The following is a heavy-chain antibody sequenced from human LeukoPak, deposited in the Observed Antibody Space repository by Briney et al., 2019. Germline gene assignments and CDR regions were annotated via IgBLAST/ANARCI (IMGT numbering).Heavy chain of an antibody. J-gene: IGHJ4*02. V-gene: IGHV3-20*04. CDR3: ARVYYDSSGYGGFDY. CDR2: INWNGGST. Sequence: GGSLRLSCAASGFTFDDYGMSWVRQAPGKGLEWVSGINWNGGSTGYADSVKGRFTISGDNAKNSLYLQMNSLRAEDTALYYCARVYYDSSGYGGFDYWGQGTLVTASS. D-gene: IGHD3-22*01. CDR1: GFTFDDYG.